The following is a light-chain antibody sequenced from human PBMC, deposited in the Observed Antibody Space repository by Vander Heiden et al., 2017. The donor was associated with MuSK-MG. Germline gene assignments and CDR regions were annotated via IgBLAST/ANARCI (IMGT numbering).Light chain of an antibody. CDR3: QQDGSSPWT. Sequence: EIVLTQSPGTLSLSPGERATLSCRASQRVSSSYLAWYQQKPGQAPRLLIYGASSRATGIPDRFSGSGSATDFTLTIGRLEPEDFAVYYCQQDGSSPWTFGQGTKVEI. CDR2: GAS. J-gene: IGKJ1*01. CDR1: QRVSSSY. V-gene: IGKV3-20*01.